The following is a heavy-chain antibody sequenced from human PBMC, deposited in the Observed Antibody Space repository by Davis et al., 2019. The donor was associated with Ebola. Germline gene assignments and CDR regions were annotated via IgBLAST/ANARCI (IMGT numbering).Heavy chain of an antibody. V-gene: IGHV1-3*01. D-gene: IGHD3-10*01. CDR3: AREELWFGESINWFDP. Sequence: ASVKVSCKASGYTFTSYAMHWVRHAPGQRLEWMGWINAGNGNTKYSQKFQGRVTITRDTSASTAYMELSSLRSEDTAVYYCAREELWFGESINWFDPWGQGTLVTVSS. CDR2: INAGNGNT. J-gene: IGHJ5*02. CDR1: GYTFTSYA.